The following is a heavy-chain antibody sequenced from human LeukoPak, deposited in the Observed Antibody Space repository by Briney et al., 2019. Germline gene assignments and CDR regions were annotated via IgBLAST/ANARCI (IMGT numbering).Heavy chain of an antibody. Sequence: GGSLRLSCAASGFTFSTYGMHWVRQAPGKGLEWVAFIRYDGSNKYYADSVKGRFTISRDNSKNTLYLQMNSLRAEDTAVYYCAKDDRGNYYYYYMDVWGKGTTVTVSS. D-gene: IGHD3-16*01. CDR2: IRYDGSNK. V-gene: IGHV3-30*02. CDR3: AKDDRGNYYYYYMDV. CDR1: GFTFSTYG. J-gene: IGHJ6*03.